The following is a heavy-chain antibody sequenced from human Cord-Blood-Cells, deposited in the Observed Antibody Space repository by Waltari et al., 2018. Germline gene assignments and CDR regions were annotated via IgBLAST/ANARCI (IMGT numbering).Heavy chain of an antibody. Sequence: QVQLVQSGAEVKKPGASVKVSCKDSGYTFTGYYMYWVRQARGQGLDWMGWINPNSGGTNYAQKFQGRVTMTRDTSISTAYMELSRLRSDDTAVYYCARDTCTNGVCYLFTDYWGQGTLVTVSS. CDR3: ARDTCTNGVCYLFTDY. D-gene: IGHD2-8*01. CDR2: INPNSGGT. CDR1: GYTFTGYY. V-gene: IGHV1-2*02. J-gene: IGHJ4*02.